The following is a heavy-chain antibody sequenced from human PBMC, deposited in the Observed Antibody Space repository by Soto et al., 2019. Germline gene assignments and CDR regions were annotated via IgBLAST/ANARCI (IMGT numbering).Heavy chain of an antibody. CDR1: GYTFTSYG. CDR3: ARVSPVKGWDY. J-gene: IGHJ4*02. D-gene: IGHD3-10*01. Sequence: QVQLVQSGAEVKKPGASVKVSCKASGYTFTSYGISWVRQAPGQGLEWMGWISAYNGNTNYAQKLQGRVTMTTDPSTSAAYMELRCLRSDDTAVYYCARVSPVKGWDYWGQGTLVTVSS. V-gene: IGHV1-18*01. CDR2: ISAYNGNT.